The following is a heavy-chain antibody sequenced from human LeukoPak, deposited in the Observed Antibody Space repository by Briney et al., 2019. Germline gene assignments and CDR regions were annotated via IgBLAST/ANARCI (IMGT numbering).Heavy chain of an antibody. V-gene: IGHV3-30*02. J-gene: IGHJ4*02. CDR3: AKDSQGYCSSTSCYMGEYDY. D-gene: IGHD2-2*02. CDR2: IRYDGSNK. CDR1: GFTFSSYG. Sequence: GGSLRLSCAAPGFTFSSYGMHWVRQAPGKGLEWVAFIRYDGSNKYYADSVKGRFTISRDNSKNTLYLQMNSLRAEDTAVYYCAKDSQGYCSSTSCYMGEYDYWGQGTLVTVSS.